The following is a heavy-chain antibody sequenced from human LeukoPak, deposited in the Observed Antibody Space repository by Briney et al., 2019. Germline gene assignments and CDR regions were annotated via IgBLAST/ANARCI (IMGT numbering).Heavy chain of an antibody. CDR2: ISYDGSNK. V-gene: IGHV3-30*18. D-gene: IGHD1-26*01. CDR3: AKGYGGYVDY. J-gene: IGHJ4*02. CDR1: GFTFSSYG. Sequence: GGSLRLSCAASGFTFSSYGMHWVRQAPGKGLEWVAVISYDGSNKYYADSVKGRFTISRDNSKNTLYLQMNSMRAEDTAVYYCAKGYGGYVDYWGQGTLVTVSS.